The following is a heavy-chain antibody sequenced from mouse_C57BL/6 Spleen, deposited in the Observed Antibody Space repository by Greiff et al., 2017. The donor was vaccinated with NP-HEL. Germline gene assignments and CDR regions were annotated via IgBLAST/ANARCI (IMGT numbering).Heavy chain of an antibody. Sequence: EVQLVESGGGLVKPGGSLKLSCAASGFTFSDYGMHWVRQAPEKGLEWVAYISSGSSTIYYADTVKGRFTISRDNAKNTLFLQMTSLRSEDTAMYYCARGHDYYGRDAMDYWGQGTSVTVSS. D-gene: IGHD1-1*01. CDR3: ARGHDYYGRDAMDY. CDR2: ISSGSSTI. CDR1: GFTFSDYG. V-gene: IGHV5-17*01. J-gene: IGHJ4*01.